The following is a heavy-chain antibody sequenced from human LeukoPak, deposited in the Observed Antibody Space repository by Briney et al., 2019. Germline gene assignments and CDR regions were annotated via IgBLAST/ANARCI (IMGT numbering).Heavy chain of an antibody. CDR3: AREGVRIADVFDI. D-gene: IGHD6-13*01. J-gene: IGHJ3*02. V-gene: IGHV1-69*04. CDR1: LGTFSSYA. Sequence: SVKVSCKASLGTFSSYAIRWVRQAPGQELEWMGRIIPLLGIANYTQKFQGRVTISADKSTSTAYMELSRVRSEETDVYYCAREGVRIADVFDIWGEGTMVTVSS. CDR2: IIPLLGIA.